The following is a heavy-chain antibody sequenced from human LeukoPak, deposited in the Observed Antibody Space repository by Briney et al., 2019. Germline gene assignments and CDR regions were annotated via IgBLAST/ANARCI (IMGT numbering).Heavy chain of an antibody. CDR1: GGTFSSYA. CDR2: IIPIFGTA. J-gene: IGHJ4*02. CDR3: VSSPPYGGNALPDY. V-gene: IGHV1-69*05. Sequence: GASVKVSCTASGGTFSSYAISWVRQAPGQGLEWMGGIIPIFGTANYAQKFQGRVTMTRDTSTSTVYMELSSLRSEDTAVYYCVSSPPYGGNALPDYWGQGTLVTVSS. D-gene: IGHD4-23*01.